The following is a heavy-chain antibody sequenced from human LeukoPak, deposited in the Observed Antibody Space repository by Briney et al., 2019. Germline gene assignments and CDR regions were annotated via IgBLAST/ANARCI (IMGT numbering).Heavy chain of an antibody. V-gene: IGHV1-2*02. D-gene: IGHD4-11*01. CDR3: ARGAAYSNFYYYMDV. CDR2: INPNSGGT. Sequence: ASVKVSCKASGYTFTGYYMHWVRQAPGQGLEWMGWINPNSGGTNYAQKFQGRVTMTRDTSISTAYMELSRLRSDDTAVYYCARGAAYSNFYYYMDVWGKGTTVTVSS. CDR1: GYTFTGYY. J-gene: IGHJ6*03.